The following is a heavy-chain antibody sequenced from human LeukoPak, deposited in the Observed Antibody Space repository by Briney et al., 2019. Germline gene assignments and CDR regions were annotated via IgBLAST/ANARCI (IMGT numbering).Heavy chain of an antibody. CDR2: INPSGGST. J-gene: IGHJ5*02. V-gene: IGHV1-46*01. CDR3: ARASPQTFYYDSSGFSWFDP. CDR1: GYTFTSYY. Sequence: ASVKVSCKASGYTFTSYYMHWVRQAPGQGLEWMGIINPSGGSTSYAQKFQGRVTMTRDMSTSTVYMELSSLRSDDTAVYYCARASPQTFYYDSSGFSWFDPWGQGTLVTVSS. D-gene: IGHD3-22*01.